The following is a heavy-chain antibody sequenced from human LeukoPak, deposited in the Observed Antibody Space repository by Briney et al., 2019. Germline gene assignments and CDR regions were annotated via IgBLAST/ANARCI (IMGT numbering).Heavy chain of an antibody. CDR2: IIPIFGTA. V-gene: IGHV1-69*06. CDR1: GGTFSSYA. Sequence: SVKVSCKASGGTFSSYAISWVRQAPGQGLEWMGGIIPIFGTANYAQKFQGRVTITADRSTSTAYMELSSLRSEDTAVYYCATLGEPVEGYYYYYYMDVWGKGTTVTVSS. J-gene: IGHJ6*03. CDR3: ATLGEPVEGYYYYYYMDV. D-gene: IGHD3-16*01.